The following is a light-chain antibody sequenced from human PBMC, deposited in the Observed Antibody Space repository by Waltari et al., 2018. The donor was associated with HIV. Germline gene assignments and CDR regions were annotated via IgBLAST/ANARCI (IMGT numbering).Light chain of an antibody. V-gene: IGLV2-14*01. CDR1: SSDVNDYNY. J-gene: IGLJ3*02. CDR3: VSYISSSTPE. CDR2: EVT. Sequence: QSALTQPASMSGSPGQSITISCTGPSSDVNDYNYVSWYQHHPDNAPKVIIYEVTRRPSGVSSRCSGSKSGNTASLTISVLLPEDEAEYFCVSYISSSTPEFGGGTKLTVL.